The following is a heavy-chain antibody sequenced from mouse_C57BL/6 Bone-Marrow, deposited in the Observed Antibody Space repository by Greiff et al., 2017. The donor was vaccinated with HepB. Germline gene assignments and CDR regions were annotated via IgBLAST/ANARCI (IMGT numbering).Heavy chain of an antibody. CDR1: GYTFTSYW. J-gene: IGHJ4*01. CDR3: ARHDYCAMDD. Sequence: QVQLQHPGAELVKPGASVKLSCKASGYTFTSYWMHWVKQRPGQGLEWIGMIHPNSGSTNYNEKFKGKATLTVDKSSSTAYMQLSSLTSEDSAVYYCARHDYCAMDDWGPGTSVTVSS. CDR2: IHPNSGST. V-gene: IGHV1-64*01.